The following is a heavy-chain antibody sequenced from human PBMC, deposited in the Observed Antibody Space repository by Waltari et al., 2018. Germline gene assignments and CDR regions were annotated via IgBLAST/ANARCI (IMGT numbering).Heavy chain of an antibody. Sequence: QVQLQESGPGLVKPSETLSLTCTVSGGSISSYYWSWIRQPPGKGLEWIGYIYYSGSTNYNPSLKSRVTISVDTSKNQFSLKLSSVTAADTAVYYCARGSFDSDSYFDVWGRGTLVTVSS. J-gene: IGHJ2*01. CDR2: IYYSGST. CDR1: GGSISSYY. CDR3: ARGSFDSDSYFDV. V-gene: IGHV4-59*01. D-gene: IGHD1-26*01.